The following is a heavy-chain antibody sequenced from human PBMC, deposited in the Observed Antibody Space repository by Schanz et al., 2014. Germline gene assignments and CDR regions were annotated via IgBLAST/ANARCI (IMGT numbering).Heavy chain of an antibody. CDR3: ARDFLLEQLGYSHYYYAMDV. CDR1: GFTFGDYA. D-gene: IGHD2-15*01. Sequence: EVQLLESGGGLVEPGGSLRLSCAASGFTFGDYAMTWVRQAPGKGLEWVSSISTSGTYMYIADSLKGRFTISRDNAKNSLYLQMNSLRAEDTAVYYCARDFLLEQLGYSHYYYAMDVWGRGTTVTVSS. J-gene: IGHJ6*02. CDR2: ISTSGTYM. V-gene: IGHV3-21*01.